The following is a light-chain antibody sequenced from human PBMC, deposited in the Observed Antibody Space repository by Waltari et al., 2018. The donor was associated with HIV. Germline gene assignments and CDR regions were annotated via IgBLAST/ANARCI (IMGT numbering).Light chain of an antibody. Sequence: QSALTQPASVSGSPGQSITISCTGTSFDVGDYNYVSWYQQHPGKAPKLLIYEVTNRPSGVSNRFSGAKSGHTASLTISGLQADDEADYYCISSRSGFTLMFGGGTKLTVL. J-gene: IGLJ3*02. CDR1: SFDVGDYNY. V-gene: IGLV2-14*01. CDR2: EVT. CDR3: ISSRSGFTLM.